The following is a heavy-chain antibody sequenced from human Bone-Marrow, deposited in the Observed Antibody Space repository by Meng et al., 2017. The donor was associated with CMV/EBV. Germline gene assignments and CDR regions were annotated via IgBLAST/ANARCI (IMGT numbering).Heavy chain of an antibody. J-gene: IGHJ4*02. Sequence: ASVKVSCKASGYTFTGYYMHWVRQAPGQGLEWMGWINPNSGGTNYAQKFQGRVTMTRDTSISTAYMELSRLRSDDTAVYYCATGGEMATITGPFDYWGQGTLVTVSS. CDR2: INPNSGGT. CDR1: GYTFTGYY. V-gene: IGHV1-2*02. D-gene: IGHD5-24*01. CDR3: ATGGEMATITGPFDY.